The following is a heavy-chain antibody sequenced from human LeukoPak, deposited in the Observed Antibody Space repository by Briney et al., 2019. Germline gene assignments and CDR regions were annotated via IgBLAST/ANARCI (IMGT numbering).Heavy chain of an antibody. V-gene: IGHV5-10-1*01. J-gene: IGHJ4*02. D-gene: IGHD1-14*01. CDR1: GYSFTTYW. CDR3: ARQVYKHRIDY. CDR2: IDPTDSYT. Sequence: GESLRISCKGSGYSFTTYWITWVRQMPGKGLELMGRIDPTDSYTNYSPSFQGHVTISADKSISTAYLQWSSLKASDTAMYYCARQVYKHRIDYWGQGTLVTVSS.